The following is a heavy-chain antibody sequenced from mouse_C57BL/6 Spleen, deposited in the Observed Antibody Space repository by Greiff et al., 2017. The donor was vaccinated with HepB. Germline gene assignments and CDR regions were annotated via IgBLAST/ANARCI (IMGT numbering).Heavy chain of an antibody. D-gene: IGHD2-5*01. Sequence: VQLQQSGPELVKPGASVKISCKASGYSFTDYNMNWVKQSNGKSLEWIGVINPNYGTTSYNQKFKGKATLTVDQSSSTAYMQLNSLTSEDSAVYYCAKEDYYSNYGYFDVWGTGTTVTVSS. J-gene: IGHJ1*03. CDR1: GYSFTDYN. CDR3: AKEDYYSNYGYFDV. V-gene: IGHV1-39*01. CDR2: INPNYGTT.